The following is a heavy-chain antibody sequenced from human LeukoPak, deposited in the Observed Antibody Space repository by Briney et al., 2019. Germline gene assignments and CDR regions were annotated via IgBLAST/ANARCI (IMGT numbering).Heavy chain of an antibody. V-gene: IGHV1-8*02. Sequence: GASVKVSCKASGYTFTSYGINWVRQATGQGLEWMAGMNPNSGNTGYAQKFQGRVTMTRDTSISTAYMELSSLRSEDTAVYYCARGINGMDVWGQGTTVTVSS. CDR1: GYTFTSYG. D-gene: IGHD1-14*01. J-gene: IGHJ6*02. CDR3: ARGINGMDV. CDR2: MNPNSGNT.